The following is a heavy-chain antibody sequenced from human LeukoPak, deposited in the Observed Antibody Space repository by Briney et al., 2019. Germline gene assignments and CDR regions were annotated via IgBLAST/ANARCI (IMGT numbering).Heavy chain of an antibody. Sequence: ASVKVSCKASGGTFSSYAISWVRQAPGQGLEWMGRIIPIFGTANYAQKFQGRVTITTDESTSTAYMELSSLRSEDTAVYYYARSPCDEATGGDCYSPWFDYWGQGTLVTVSS. J-gene: IGHJ4*02. CDR3: ARSPCDEATGGDCYSPWFDY. CDR1: GGTFSSYA. V-gene: IGHV1-69*05. CDR2: IIPIFGTA. D-gene: IGHD2-21*02.